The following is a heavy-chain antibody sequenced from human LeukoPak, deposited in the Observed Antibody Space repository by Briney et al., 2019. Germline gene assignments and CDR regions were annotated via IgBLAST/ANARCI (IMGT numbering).Heavy chain of an antibody. D-gene: IGHD3-10*01. V-gene: IGHV1-2*02. Sequence: GASVKLSCKASGYTFTSYGISWVRQAPGQGHEWMGWINPNSGGTNYAQKFQGRVTMTRDTSISTAYMELSRLRSDDTAVYYCARVPEGVVRGVIINWGQGTLVTVSS. CDR3: ARVPEGVVRGVIIN. CDR2: INPNSGGT. J-gene: IGHJ4*02. CDR1: GYTFTSYG.